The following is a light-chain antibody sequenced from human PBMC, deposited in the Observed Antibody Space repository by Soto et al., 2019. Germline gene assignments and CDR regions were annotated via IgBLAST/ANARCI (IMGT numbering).Light chain of an antibody. Sequence: DNVMTQSPDSLAVSLGERATINCRSSQSVLYSSNSKNYIAWYQQKAGQPPRLLIYWASTRESGVPDRFSGSESGTDFTLTISRLQAEDVSFYYCQQYYSNPTFGQGTKVEIK. CDR1: QSVLYSSNSKNY. V-gene: IGKV4-1*01. CDR3: QQYYSNPT. J-gene: IGKJ1*01. CDR2: WAS.